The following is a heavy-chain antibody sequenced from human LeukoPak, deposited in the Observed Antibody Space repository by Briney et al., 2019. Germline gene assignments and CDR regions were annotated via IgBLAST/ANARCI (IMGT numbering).Heavy chain of an antibody. J-gene: IGHJ4*02. CDR1: GGSFSGYY. Sequence: SETLSLTCAVYGGSFSGYYWSWIRQPPGKGLEWIGEINHSGSTNYNPSLKSRVTISVDTSKNQFSLKLSSVTAADTAVYHCARRRTYYYGSGSYTPGSYFDYWGQGTLVTVSS. CDR2: INHSGST. V-gene: IGHV4-34*01. D-gene: IGHD3-10*01. CDR3: ARRRTYYYGSGSYTPGSYFDY.